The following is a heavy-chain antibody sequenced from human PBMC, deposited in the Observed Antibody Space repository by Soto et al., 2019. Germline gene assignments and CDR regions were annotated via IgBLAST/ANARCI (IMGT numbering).Heavy chain of an antibody. V-gene: IGHV3-23*01. CDR3: ANSKYSGSWYVY. CDR2: ISGSGGNT. Sequence: GGSLRLSCAASGFTFSNYAMSWVRQAPGKGLEWVSAISGSGGNTYYADSVKGRFTISRDNSKNTLYLQMNSLRAEDTALYYCANSKYSGSWYVYWGQGTQVTVSS. CDR1: GFTFSNYA. J-gene: IGHJ4*02. D-gene: IGHD6-13*01.